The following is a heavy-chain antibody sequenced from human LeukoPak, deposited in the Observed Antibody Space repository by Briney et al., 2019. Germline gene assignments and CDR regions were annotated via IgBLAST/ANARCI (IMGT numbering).Heavy chain of an antibody. D-gene: IGHD3-3*01. V-gene: IGHV3-48*03. CDR3: AKGGGFWSGYRRGLSSDDAFDI. J-gene: IGHJ3*02. Sequence: SGGSLRLSCAASGFTFSSYEMNWVRQAPGKGLEWVSYISSSGSTIYYADSVKGRFTISRDNAKNSLYLQMNSLRAEDTAVYYCAKGGGFWSGYRRGLSSDDAFDIWGQGTMVTVSS. CDR1: GFTFSSYE. CDR2: ISSSGSTI.